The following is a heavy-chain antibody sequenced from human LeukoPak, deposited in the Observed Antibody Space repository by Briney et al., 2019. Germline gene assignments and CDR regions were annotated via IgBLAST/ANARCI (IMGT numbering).Heavy chain of an antibody. CDR3: VRDRPSYYDSSVYSRENFDF. Sequence: ASVKVSCEASGYAFTVYYLHWVRQAPGQGLEWMGWINPNSGGTNYAQKFQGRVTMTRDTSISTAYMELSRLRSDDTAVYYCVRDRPSYYDSSVYSRENFDFWGQGTLVTVSS. V-gene: IGHV1-2*02. J-gene: IGHJ4*02. CDR2: INPNSGGT. CDR1: GYAFTVYY. D-gene: IGHD3-22*01.